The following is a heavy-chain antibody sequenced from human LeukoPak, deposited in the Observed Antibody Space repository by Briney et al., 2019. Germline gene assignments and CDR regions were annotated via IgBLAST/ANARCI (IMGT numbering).Heavy chain of an antibody. J-gene: IGHJ6*02. D-gene: IGHD5-18*01. V-gene: IGHV3-49*03. Sequence: GGSLRLSCTASGFTFGDYAMSWFRQAPGKGLEWVGFIRSKAYGGTTEYAASVKGRFTISRDDSKSIAYLQMNSLKTEDTAVYYCTRDRSSYSYHYYYYGMDVWGQGTTVTVSS. CDR1: GFTFGDYA. CDR3: TRDRSSYSYHYYYYGMDV. CDR2: IRSKAYGGTT.